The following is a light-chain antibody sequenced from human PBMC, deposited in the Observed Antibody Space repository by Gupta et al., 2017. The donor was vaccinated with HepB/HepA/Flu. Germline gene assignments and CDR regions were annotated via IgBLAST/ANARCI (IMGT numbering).Light chain of an antibody. V-gene: IGKV1-39*01. CDR2: AAS. CDR3: QQRLSTPWT. Sequence: DIQMTQSPSSLSAPGGDRVTIPCRASQSMSSYLNWYQQRTGRATKVLINAASSLQSGVPGTDFTLTISRLQPKDVATYYCQQRLSTPWTFGQGTRVEIE. J-gene: IGKJ1*01. CDR1: QSMSSY.